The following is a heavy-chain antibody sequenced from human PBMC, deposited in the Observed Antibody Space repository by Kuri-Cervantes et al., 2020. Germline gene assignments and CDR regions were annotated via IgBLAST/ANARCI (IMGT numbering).Heavy chain of an antibody. CDR2: IYYSGST. J-gene: IGHJ3*02. Sequence: LRLSRTVSGGSISSGGYYWSWIRQHPGKGLEWIGYIYYSGSTYYNPSLKSIVTISVDTSKYQFSLKLSSVTDADTAGYCCSRGSPRSGYDFWSGYSADAFDIWGQGTMVTVSS. CDR1: GGSISSGGYY. V-gene: IGHV4-31*01. D-gene: IGHD3-3*01. CDR3: SRGSPRSGYDFWSGYSADAFDI.